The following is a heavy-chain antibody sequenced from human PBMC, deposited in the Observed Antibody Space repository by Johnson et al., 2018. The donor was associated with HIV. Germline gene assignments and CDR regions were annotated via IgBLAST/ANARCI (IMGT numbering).Heavy chain of an antibody. Sequence: VQLVESGGGVVRPGGSLRLSCAASGLTFSDYDMSWIRQAPGKGLVWVSRINSDGSTTSYADSVKGRFTISRDNAKNTLYLQMNRLRAEDTAVYYCALSGGAAAYDAFDIWGQGTMVTVSS. J-gene: IGHJ3*02. CDR1: GLTFSDYD. CDR3: ALSGGAAAYDAFDI. CDR2: INSDGSTT. D-gene: IGHD6-13*01. V-gene: IGHV3-74*02.